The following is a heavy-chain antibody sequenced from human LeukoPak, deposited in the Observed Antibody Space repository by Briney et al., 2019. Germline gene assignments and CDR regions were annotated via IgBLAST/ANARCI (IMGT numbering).Heavy chain of an antibody. Sequence: SETLSLTCAVSGGSISSGGYSWSWIRQPPGKGLEGIGYIYHSGSTYYNPSLKSRVTISVDRSKNQFSLKLSSVTAADTAVYYCARGYYDSSGYFFDYWGQGTLVTVSS. J-gene: IGHJ4*02. CDR3: ARGYYDSSGYFFDY. CDR1: GGSISSGGYS. CDR2: IYHSGST. V-gene: IGHV4-30-2*01. D-gene: IGHD3-22*01.